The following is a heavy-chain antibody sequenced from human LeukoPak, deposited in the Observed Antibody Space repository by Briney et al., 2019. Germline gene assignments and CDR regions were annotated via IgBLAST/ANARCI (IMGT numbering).Heavy chain of an antibody. J-gene: IGHJ4*02. CDR1: GRSISSHY. CDR2: IYYSGST. Sequence: PSETLFQTFSVPGRSISSHYWRWIRQPPAKVLGWNGYIYYSGSTNYNPSLKSRVTISVDTSKNQFSLKLSSVTAADTAVYYCARFARSPQYSGSYDLDYWGQGTLVTVSS. V-gene: IGHV4-59*08. D-gene: IGHD1-26*01. CDR3: ARFARSPQYSGSYDLDY.